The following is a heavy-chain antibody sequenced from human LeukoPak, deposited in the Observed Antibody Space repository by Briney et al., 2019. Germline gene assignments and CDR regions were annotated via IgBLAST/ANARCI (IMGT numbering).Heavy chain of an antibody. V-gene: IGHV4-59*01. CDR1: GGSISSYY. CDR2: IYYSGST. CDR3: ARDAGPYYYYGMDV. J-gene: IGHJ6*02. Sequence: SETLSLTCTVSGGSISSYYWSWIRQPPGKGLEWIGYIYYSGSTNYNPSLKSRVTISVDTSKNQFSLKLSSVTAADTAVYYCARDAGPYYYYGMDVWGQGTTVTVSS. D-gene: IGHD6-13*01.